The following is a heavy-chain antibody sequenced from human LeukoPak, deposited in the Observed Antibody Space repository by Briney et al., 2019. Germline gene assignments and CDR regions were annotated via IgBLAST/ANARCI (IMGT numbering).Heavy chain of an antibody. CDR1: GFTFSSYG. CDR2: IWYDGSNK. Sequence: PGRSLRLSCAASGFTFSSYGMHWVRQAPGKGLEWVAVIWYDGSNKYYADSVKGRFTISRDNSRNTLYLRMNSLRAEDTAVYYCARAVYCSSTSCSSNWFDPWGQGTLVTVSS. V-gene: IGHV3-33*01. J-gene: IGHJ5*02. CDR3: ARAVYCSSTSCSSNWFDP. D-gene: IGHD2-2*01.